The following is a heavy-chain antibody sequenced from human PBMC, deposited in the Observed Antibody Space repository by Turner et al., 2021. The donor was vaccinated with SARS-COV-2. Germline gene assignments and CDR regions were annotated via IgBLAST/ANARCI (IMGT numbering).Heavy chain of an antibody. CDR2: IIPILDIA. CDR1: GVTFSSYP. Sequence: QVQLVPSGAEVKKPGSSVKVSCKASGVTFSSYPISWVRQAPGQGLEWIGRIIPILDIANYAQKFQGRVTITADKSTSTAYMELSSLRSEDTAVYYCARINSGVFDYWGQGTLVTVSS. CDR3: ARINSGVFDY. D-gene: IGHD3-10*01. J-gene: IGHJ4*02. V-gene: IGHV1-69*04.